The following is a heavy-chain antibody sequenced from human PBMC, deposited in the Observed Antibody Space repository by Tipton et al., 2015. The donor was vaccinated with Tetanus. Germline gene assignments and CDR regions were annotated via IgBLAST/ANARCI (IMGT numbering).Heavy chain of an antibody. V-gene: IGHV4-31*02. CDR3: AGDQARGARGWNYFDY. Sequence: LRLSCTVSGGSISSGGYYWSWIRQHPGKGLEWIGDIYYSGSTYYNPSLKSRVTISVDTSKNQFSLKLNSVTAADTAVYYCAGDQARGARGWNYFDYWGQGTLVTVSS. D-gene: IGHD1-26*01. CDR1: GGSISSGGYY. CDR2: IYYSGST. J-gene: IGHJ4*02.